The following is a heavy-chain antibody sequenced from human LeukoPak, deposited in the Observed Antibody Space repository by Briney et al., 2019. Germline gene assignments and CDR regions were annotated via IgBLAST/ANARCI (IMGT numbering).Heavy chain of an antibody. CDR1: GFTFDDYG. V-gene: IGHV3-30*02. D-gene: IGHD3-10*01. CDR3: AKVESGAGEFGEFPF. CDR2: IRYDGSNK. Sequence: GGSLRLSCAASGFTFDDYGMHWVRQAPGKGLEWVAFIRYDGSNKYYADSVKGRFTISRDNSKNTLYLQMNSLRAEDTAVYYCAKVESGAGEFGEFPFWGQGTLVTVSS. J-gene: IGHJ4*02.